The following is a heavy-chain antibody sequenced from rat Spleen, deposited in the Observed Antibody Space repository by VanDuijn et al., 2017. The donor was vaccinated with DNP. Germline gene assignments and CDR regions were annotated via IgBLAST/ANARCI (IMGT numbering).Heavy chain of an antibody. CDR2: IIYDGSST. V-gene: IGHV5-17*01. CDR3: AIQTGDNWFAY. CDR1: GFTFSDYA. Sequence: EVQLVESGGGLVQPGNSLKLSCAASGFTFSDYAMAWVRQSPKKGLEWVATIIYDGSSTYYRDSVKGRFTISRDNAKSTLYLQMDSLRSEDTATYYCAIQTGDNWFAYWGQGTLVTVSS. D-gene: IGHD5-1*01. J-gene: IGHJ3*01.